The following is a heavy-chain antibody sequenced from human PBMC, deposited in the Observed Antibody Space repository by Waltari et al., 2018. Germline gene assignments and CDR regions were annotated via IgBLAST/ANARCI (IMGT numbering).Heavy chain of an antibody. CDR3: ARHGVGDGYNWGGAFDI. CDR2: IYYSGST. D-gene: IGHD1-1*01. V-gene: IGHV4-59*08. CDR1: GGSISSYY. J-gene: IGHJ3*02. Sequence: QVQLQESGPGLVKPSETLSLTCTVSGGSISSYYWSWIRQPPGKGLEWIGYIYYSGSTNSNPSLRSRVTISVDTSKNQFSLKLSSVTAADTAVYYCARHGVGDGYNWGGAFDIWGLGTMVTVSS.